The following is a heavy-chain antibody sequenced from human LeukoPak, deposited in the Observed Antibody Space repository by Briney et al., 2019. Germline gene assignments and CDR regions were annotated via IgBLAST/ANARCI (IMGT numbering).Heavy chain of an antibody. CDR2: INPSGGAT. J-gene: IGHJ4*02. D-gene: IGHD3-3*01. Sequence: ASVKVSCKASGYTFTTYYLHWVRQAPGQGLDWMGIINPSGGATSYAQKFQGRVTLTRDTSTSTVYMELSSLKSEDTGVYYCARAFWSGHNTFDYWGQGTLVTVSS. CDR3: ARAFWSGHNTFDY. V-gene: IGHV1-46*01. CDR1: GYTFTTYY.